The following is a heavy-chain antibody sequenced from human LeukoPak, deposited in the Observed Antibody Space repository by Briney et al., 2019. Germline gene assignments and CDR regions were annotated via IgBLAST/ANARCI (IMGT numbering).Heavy chain of an antibody. V-gene: IGHV4-59*12. CDR1: GGSISSYY. D-gene: IGHD3-10*01. CDR2: IYYSGST. J-gene: IGHJ4*02. CDR3: ARGRYYGSGSYYNPYYFDY. Sequence: PSETLSLTCTVSGGSISSYYWSWIRQPPGKGLEWIGYIYYSGSTKYNPSLKSRVTISVDRSKNQFSLKLSSVTAADTAVYYCARGRYYGSGSYYNPYYFDYWGQGTLVTVSS.